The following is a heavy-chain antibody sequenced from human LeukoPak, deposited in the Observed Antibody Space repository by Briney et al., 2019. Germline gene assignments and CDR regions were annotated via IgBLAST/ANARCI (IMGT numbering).Heavy chain of an antibody. J-gene: IGHJ3*02. V-gene: IGHV4-4*02. CDR3: ARDSIVVVVAAIGGAFDI. CDR1: GGSISSSNW. Sequence: SETLSLTCTVSGGSISSSNWWSWVRQPPGKGLEWIGEIYHSGSTNYNPSLKSRVTISVDKSKNQFSLKLSSVTAADTAVYYCARDSIVVVVAAIGGAFDIWGRGTMVTVSS. D-gene: IGHD2-15*01. CDR2: IYHSGST.